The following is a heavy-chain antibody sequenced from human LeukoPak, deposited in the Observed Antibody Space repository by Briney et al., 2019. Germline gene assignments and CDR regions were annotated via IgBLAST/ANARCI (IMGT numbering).Heavy chain of an antibody. Sequence: SETLSLTCTVSGGSISSYYWSWIRQPPGKGLEWIGYIYYSGSTNYNPSLKSRVTISVDTSKNQFSLKLSSVTAADTAVYYCARWYCSSASCYEGGWFDPWGQGTLVTVSS. CDR1: GGSISSYY. D-gene: IGHD2-2*01. V-gene: IGHV4-59*01. CDR3: ARWYCSSASCYEGGWFDP. J-gene: IGHJ5*02. CDR2: IYYSGST.